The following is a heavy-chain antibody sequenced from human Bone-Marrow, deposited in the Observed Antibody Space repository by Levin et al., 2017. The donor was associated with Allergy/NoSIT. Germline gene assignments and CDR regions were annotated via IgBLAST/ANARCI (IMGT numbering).Heavy chain of an antibody. J-gene: IGHJ5*02. Sequence: GESLKISCAASGLSFSANWMSWVRQVPGKGLEWVASIKGDGSEKYYMDSVNGRFTISRDNAKNSLYLQMNSLRAEDTAVYYCARYGRAPDPRGQGTLVTVSS. CDR3: ARYGRAPDP. D-gene: IGHD3-10*01. V-gene: IGHV3-7*01. CDR2: IKGDGSEK. CDR1: GLSFSANW.